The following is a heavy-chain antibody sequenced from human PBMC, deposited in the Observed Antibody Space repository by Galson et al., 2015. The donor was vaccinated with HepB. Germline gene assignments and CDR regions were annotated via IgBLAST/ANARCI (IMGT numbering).Heavy chain of an antibody. CDR2: ISSSSSYI. V-gene: IGHV3-21*04. D-gene: IGHD2-2*01. J-gene: IGHJ5*02. Sequence: SLRLSCAASGFTFSSYSMNWVRQAPGKGLEWVSSISSSSSYIYYADSVKGRFTISRDNAKNSLYLQMNSLRAEDTAVYYCARPRYCSSTSCPNWFDPWGQGTLVTVSS. CDR1: GFTFSSYS. CDR3: ARPRYCSSTSCPNWFDP.